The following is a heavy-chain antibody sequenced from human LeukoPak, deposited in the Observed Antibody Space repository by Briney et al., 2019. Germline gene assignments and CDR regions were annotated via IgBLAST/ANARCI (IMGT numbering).Heavy chain of an antibody. CDR1: GFTFSSYS. CDR2: ISDNSYWN. V-gene: IGHV3-21*01. Sequence: PGGSLRLSCAASGFTFSSYSMSWVRQAPGKGLEWVSSISDNSYWNYYADSVEGRFFISRDNAKNSLYLQMNSLRAEDTAVYYCANHLACGSTSCPPFGDWGQGTLVTVSS. J-gene: IGHJ4*02. CDR3: ANHLACGSTSCPPFGD. D-gene: IGHD2-2*01.